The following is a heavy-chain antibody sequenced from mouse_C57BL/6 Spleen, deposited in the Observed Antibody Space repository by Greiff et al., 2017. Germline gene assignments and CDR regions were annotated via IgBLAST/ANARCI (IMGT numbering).Heavy chain of an antibody. V-gene: IGHV1-42*01. Sequence: EVQLQQSGPELVKPGASVKISCKASGYSFTGYYMNWVKQSPEKSLEWIGEINPSTGGTTYNQKFKAKATLTVDKSSSTAYMQLKSLTSEDSAVYYCATNWDGVAYWGQGTLVTVSA. J-gene: IGHJ3*01. CDR1: GYSFTGYY. D-gene: IGHD4-1*01. CDR2: INPSTGGT. CDR3: ATNWDGVAY.